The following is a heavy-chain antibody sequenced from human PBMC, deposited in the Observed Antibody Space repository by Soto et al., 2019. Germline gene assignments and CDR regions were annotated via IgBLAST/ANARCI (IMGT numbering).Heavy chain of an antibody. CDR1: GDSISRYY. CDR3: VRESRELSSWGGLDV. CDR2: LYYSGSP. J-gene: IGHJ6*02. D-gene: IGHD1-26*01. Sequence: SETLSLTCTVSGDSISRYYWTWIRQPPGKRLEWIGYLYYSGSPNYNPSLKSRVTRSVDTAKNQLYGKLSAVTAADMGVYCCVRESRELSSWGGLDVWGQGTTVNGSS. V-gene: IGHV4-59*01.